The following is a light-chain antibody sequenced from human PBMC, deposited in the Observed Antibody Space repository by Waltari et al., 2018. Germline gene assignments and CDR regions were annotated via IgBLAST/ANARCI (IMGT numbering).Light chain of an antibody. Sequence: DFVMTQSPLSLPVTPGEPASISCRSSQSLLHSSGFNYLDWYLQKPGQSPQLLIYWGSHRASGFPDRFSGSGSGTDFTLKISRVEAEDVGVYYCMQALQTPWTFGQGTKVEIK. CDR3: MQALQTPWT. V-gene: IGKV2-28*01. J-gene: IGKJ1*01. CDR1: QSLLHSSGFNY. CDR2: WGS.